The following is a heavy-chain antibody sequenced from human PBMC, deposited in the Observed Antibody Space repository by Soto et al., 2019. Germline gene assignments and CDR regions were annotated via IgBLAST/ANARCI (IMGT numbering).Heavy chain of an antibody. CDR2: IKEDGSEK. D-gene: IGHD3-10*01. CDR1: GFTFSTFW. V-gene: IGHV3-7*03. CDR3: ARVRPGNYRDY. Sequence: GWSLRLSCAASGFTFSTFWMDWVRQAPGKGLEWVAKIKEDGSEKYYADSVKGRFIISRDNARNSVYLQMNSLRDEDTAVYYCARVRPGNYRDYWGQGT. J-gene: IGHJ4*02.